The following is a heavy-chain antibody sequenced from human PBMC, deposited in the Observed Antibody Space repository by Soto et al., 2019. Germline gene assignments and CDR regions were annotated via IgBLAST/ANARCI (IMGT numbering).Heavy chain of an antibody. CDR3: TNRGLYYYDSSGYYPAEYFQH. CDR1: GFTFGDYA. D-gene: IGHD3-22*01. CDR2: IRSKAYGGTT. Sequence: GGSLRLFCTASGFTFGDYAMSWVRQAPGKGLEWVGFIRSKAYGGTTEYAASVKGRFTISRDDSKSIAYLQMNSLKTEDTAVYYCTNRGLYYYDSSGYYPAEYFQHWGQGTLVTVSS. J-gene: IGHJ1*01. V-gene: IGHV3-49*04.